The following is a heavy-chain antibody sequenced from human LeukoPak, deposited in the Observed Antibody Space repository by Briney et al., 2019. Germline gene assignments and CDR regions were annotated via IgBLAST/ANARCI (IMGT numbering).Heavy chain of an antibody. J-gene: IGHJ5*02. CDR3: ARGVPAAGSIRFDP. D-gene: IGHD6-13*01. CDR2: IYHSGST. Sequence: SETLSLTCAVSGGSITSGNWWSWVRQPPGKGLEWIGEIYHSGSTNYNPSLKSRVTISVDKSKNQFSLILNSVTAADTAVYHCARGVPAAGSIRFDPWGQGTLVTVSP. V-gene: IGHV4-4*02. CDR1: GGSITSGNW.